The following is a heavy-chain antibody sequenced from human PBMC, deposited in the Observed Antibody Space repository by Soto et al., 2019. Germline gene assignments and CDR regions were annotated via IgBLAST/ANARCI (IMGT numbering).Heavy chain of an antibody. Sequence: ASVKVSCKASGYTFTGYSMHWVRQAPGQGLEWMGWINPNSGGTNYAQKFQGRVTMTRDTSISTAYMELSRLRSDDTAVYYCARRENDYYDSSGRTWFDPWGQGTLVTVSS. CDR1: GYTFTGYS. CDR3: ARRENDYYDSSGRTWFDP. V-gene: IGHV1-2*02. D-gene: IGHD3-22*01. J-gene: IGHJ5*02. CDR2: INPNSGGT.